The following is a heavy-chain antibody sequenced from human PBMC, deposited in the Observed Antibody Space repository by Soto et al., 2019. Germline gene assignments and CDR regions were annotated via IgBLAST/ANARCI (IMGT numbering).Heavy chain of an antibody. J-gene: IGHJ4*02. CDR3: ARENSSSSY. CDR1: GGSFSGYY. CDR2: INHSGST. V-gene: IGHV4-34*01. D-gene: IGHD6-6*01. Sequence: SETLSLTCAVYGGSFSGYYWSWIRQPPGKGLEWIGEINHSGSTNYNPSLKSRVTISVDTSKNQFSLKLSSVTAADTAVYYCARENSSSSYWGQGTLVTVSS.